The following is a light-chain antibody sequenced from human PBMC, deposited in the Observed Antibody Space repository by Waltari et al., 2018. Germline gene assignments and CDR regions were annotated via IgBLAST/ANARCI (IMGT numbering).Light chain of an antibody. V-gene: IGLV4-69*01. Sequence: QLLLTQSPSASASLGASVKPTCTPSSGHRSYAIAWYQQQPEKGPRYLMKLNSDGRHKKGDGIPDRFSGSSSGAERYLTISSLQSEDEADYYCQTWGTGIVIFGGGTKLTVL. CDR3: QTWGTGIVI. CDR2: LNSDGRH. CDR1: SGHRSYA. J-gene: IGLJ2*01.